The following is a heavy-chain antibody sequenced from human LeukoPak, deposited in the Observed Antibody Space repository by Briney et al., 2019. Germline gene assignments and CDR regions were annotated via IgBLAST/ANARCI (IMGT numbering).Heavy chain of an antibody. V-gene: IGHV3-23*01. CDR1: GFTFYNYA. CDR2: IVGDTRT. D-gene: IGHD4-23*01. Sequence: TGGSLRLSCAASGFTFYNYAMSWVREAPGKGLEWVSAIVGDTRTFYTDSVKGRFTISRDNSRNTLYLQMNSLRAEDTPIYYCAKGSAQWELYDYWRRGTLVTVSS. J-gene: IGHJ4*02. CDR3: AKGSAQWELYDY.